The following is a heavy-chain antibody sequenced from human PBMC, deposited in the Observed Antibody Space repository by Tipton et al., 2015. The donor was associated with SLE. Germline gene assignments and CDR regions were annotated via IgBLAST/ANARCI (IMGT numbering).Heavy chain of an antibody. V-gene: IGHV4-39*07. CDR2: IYYSGST. CDR1: GGSLSSYY. D-gene: IGHD2/OR15-2a*01. CDR3: ARARLYSSSTTWYYYMDV. Sequence: TLSLTCTVSGGSLSSYYWGWIRQSPGKGLEWIGSIYYSGSTYYNPSLKSRVTISVDTSKNRFSLKLNSVTAADTAVYYCARARLYSSSTTWYYYMDVWGKGTTVTVSS. J-gene: IGHJ6*03.